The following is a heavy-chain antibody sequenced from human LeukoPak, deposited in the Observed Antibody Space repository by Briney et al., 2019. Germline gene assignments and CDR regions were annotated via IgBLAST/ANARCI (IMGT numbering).Heavy chain of an antibody. J-gene: IGHJ4*02. CDR1: GYSFTSYW. CDR3: ARDHYYDSSGLPDY. V-gene: IGHV5-51*01. Sequence: GESLKISCKGSGYSFTSYWIGGVRQMPGKGLEWMGIIDPGDSDTRYSPSFQGQVTITADKYISTAYLQWSSLKASDTAMYYCARDHYYDSSGLPDYWGQGTLVTVSS. CDR2: IDPGDSDT. D-gene: IGHD3-22*01.